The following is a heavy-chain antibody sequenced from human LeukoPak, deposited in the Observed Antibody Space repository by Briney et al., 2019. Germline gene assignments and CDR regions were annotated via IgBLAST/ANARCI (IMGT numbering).Heavy chain of an antibody. V-gene: IGHV1-2*02. D-gene: IGHD6-6*01. CDR3: AREPLLFIAAPTNYYYYYMDV. CDR1: GYTFTGYY. J-gene: IGHJ6*03. Sequence: ASVKVSCKASGYTFTGYYMHWVRQAPGQGLEWMGWINPNSGGTNYAQKFQGRVTMTRDTSISTAYMELSGLRSDDTAVYYCAREPLLFIAAPTNYYYYYMDVWGKGTTVTVSS. CDR2: INPNSGGT.